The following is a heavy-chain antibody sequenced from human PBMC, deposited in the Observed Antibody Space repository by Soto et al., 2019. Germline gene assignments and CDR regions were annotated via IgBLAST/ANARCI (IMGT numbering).Heavy chain of an antibody. J-gene: IGHJ6*02. CDR2: ISSSSSYT. CDR3: ARERRYCSSTSCYGYYYGMDV. V-gene: IGHV3-11*06. D-gene: IGHD2-2*01. Sequence: PGGSLRLSCAASGFTFSDYYMSWIRQAPGKGLEWVSYISSSSSYTNYADSVKGRFTISRDNAKNSLYLQMNSLRAEDTAVYYCARERRYCSSTSCYGYYYGMDVWGQGTTVTVSS. CDR1: GFTFSDYY.